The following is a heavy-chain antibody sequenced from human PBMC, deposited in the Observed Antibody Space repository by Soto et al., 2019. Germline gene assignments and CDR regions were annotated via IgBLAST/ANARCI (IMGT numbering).Heavy chain of an antibody. V-gene: IGHV3-48*03. Sequence: GGSLRLSCTASGFTFSNYEMNWVRQTPGKGLEWVSYISYTGSTIYYADSVRGRFTISRDNSKNSLYLQMNSLRAEDTAVYYCARGLRIYYDRSGLQDWGQGTLGTVS. CDR2: ISYTGSTI. D-gene: IGHD3-22*01. J-gene: IGHJ1*01. CDR3: ARGLRIYYDRSGLQD. CDR1: GFTFSNYE.